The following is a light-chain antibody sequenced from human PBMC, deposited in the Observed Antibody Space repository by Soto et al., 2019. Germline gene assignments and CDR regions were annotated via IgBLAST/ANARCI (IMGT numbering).Light chain of an antibody. J-gene: IGLJ2*01. CDR3: CSFVRTNGLL. Sequence: QSALTQPASVSGSPGQSITISCTGTSSDVGSYDLVSWYQHDSGKAPKIIIYEVNKRPSGISDRFSGSKSGNTASLTISGLQAEDEADYFCCSFVRTNGLLFGGGTKVTVL. CDR1: SSDVGSYDL. CDR2: EVN. V-gene: IGLV2-23*02.